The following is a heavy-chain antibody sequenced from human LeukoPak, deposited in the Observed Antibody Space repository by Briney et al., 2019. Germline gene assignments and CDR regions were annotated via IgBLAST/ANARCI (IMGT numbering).Heavy chain of an antibody. J-gene: IGHJ5*02. D-gene: IGHD1-26*01. CDR1: GGSISSYY. V-gene: IGHV4-59*01. CDR2: IYYSGST. Sequence: SETLSLTCTVSGGSISSYYWSWMRQPPGKGLEWIGNIYYSGSTNYNPSLRSRVTISVDTSKNQFSLILSSVTAADTAIYYCARGGNRFHPWGQGTLVTVSS. CDR3: ARGGNRFHP.